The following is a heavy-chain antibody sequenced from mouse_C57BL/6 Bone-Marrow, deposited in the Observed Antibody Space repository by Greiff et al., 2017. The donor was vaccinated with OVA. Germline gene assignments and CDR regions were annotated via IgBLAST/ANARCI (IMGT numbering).Heavy chain of an antibody. D-gene: IGHD1-1*01. CDR3: ARDTVVAPYYAMDY. V-gene: IGHV1-81*01. J-gene: IGHJ4*01. CDR1: GYTFTSYG. CDR2: IYPRSGNT. Sequence: VQLKESGAELARPGASVKLSCKASGYTFTSYGISWVKQRTGQGLEWIGEIYPRSGNTYYNEKFKGKATLTADKSSSTAYMELRSLTSEDSAVYFCARDTVVAPYYAMDYWGQGTSVTVSS.